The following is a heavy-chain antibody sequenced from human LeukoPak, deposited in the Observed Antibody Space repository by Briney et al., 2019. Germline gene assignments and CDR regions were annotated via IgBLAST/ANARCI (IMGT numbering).Heavy chain of an antibody. D-gene: IGHD6-6*01. CDR3: ARSRRRYYYGMDV. Sequence: PSETLSLTCAVYGGSFSGYYWSWIRQPPGKGLEWIGEINHSGSTNYNPSLKSRVTISVDTSKNQFSLKLSSVTAADTAVYYCARSRRRYYYGMDVWGQGTTVTVSS. CDR2: INHSGST. J-gene: IGHJ6*02. CDR1: GGSFSGYY. V-gene: IGHV4-34*01.